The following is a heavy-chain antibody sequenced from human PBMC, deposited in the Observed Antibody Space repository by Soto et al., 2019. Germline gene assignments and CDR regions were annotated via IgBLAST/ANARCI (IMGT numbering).Heavy chain of an antibody. CDR3: AKDDYDDFWSGYAPAPSLS. D-gene: IGHD3-3*01. J-gene: IGHJ4*02. CDR1: GFTFSSYA. Sequence: GGSLRLSCAASGFTFSSYAMSWVRQAPGKGLEWVSAISGSGGSTYYADSVKGRFTISRDNSKNTLYLQMNSLRAEDTAVYYCAKDDYDDFWSGYAPAPSLSWGQGTLVTVSS. V-gene: IGHV3-23*01. CDR2: ISGSGGST.